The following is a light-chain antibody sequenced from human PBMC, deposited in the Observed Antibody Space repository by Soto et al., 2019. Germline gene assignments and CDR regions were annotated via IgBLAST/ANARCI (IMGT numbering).Light chain of an antibody. CDR3: QQYGSSPT. V-gene: IGKV3-20*01. Sequence: EIALTQSPGTLSLSPGERATLSCRASQSVSSSYLAWYQQKPGQAPRLLIYGASSRATGIPDRFSGSGSGTYFTLTSIRLEPEDFAVYYCQQYGSSPTFGGGTKVEIK. CDR1: QSVSSSY. CDR2: GAS. J-gene: IGKJ4*01.